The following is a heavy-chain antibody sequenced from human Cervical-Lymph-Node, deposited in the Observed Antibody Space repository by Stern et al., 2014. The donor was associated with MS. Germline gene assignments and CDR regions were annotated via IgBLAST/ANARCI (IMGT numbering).Heavy chain of an antibody. CDR3: AHRRYGDYGHYGMDV. V-gene: IGHV2-5*02. CDR2: IYWDDDK. CDR1: GFSLSTPGVG. D-gene: IGHD4-17*01. J-gene: IGHJ6*02. Sequence: QVTLRESGPTLVKPTQTLTLTCTFSGFSLSTPGVGVGWIRQPPGKALEWLALIYWDDDKRDTPSLKRTLTITKDTYTHPVVRTMTKMDSVDTATYYCAHRRYGDYGHYGMDVWGQGTTVTVSS.